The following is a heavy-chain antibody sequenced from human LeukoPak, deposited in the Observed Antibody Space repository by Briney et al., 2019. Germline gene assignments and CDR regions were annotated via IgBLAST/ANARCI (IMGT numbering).Heavy chain of an antibody. D-gene: IGHD2-2*01. CDR1: GFTFSNSW. CDR2: IKCDGSEK. Sequence: GGSLRLSCAASGFTFSNSWMHWVCQAPEKGLEWVADIKCDGSEKCYVDSVKVRLTISRDNAKNSLYLQVNSLRAEDMTVYYCVRGVGSSTSCYVRAFDIWGQGTMVTVSS. J-gene: IGHJ3*02. CDR3: VRGVGSSTSCYVRAFDI. V-gene: IGHV3-52*01.